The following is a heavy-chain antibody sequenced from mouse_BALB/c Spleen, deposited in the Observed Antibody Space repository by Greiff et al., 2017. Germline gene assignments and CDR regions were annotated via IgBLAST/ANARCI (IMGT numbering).Heavy chain of an antibody. V-gene: IGHV5-6-5*01. J-gene: IGHJ3*01. Sequence: EVQGVESGGGLVKPGGSLKLSCAASGFTFSSYAMSWVRQTPEKRLEWVASISSGGSTYYPDSVKGRFTISRDNARNILYLQMSSLRSEDTAMYYCARGAYGNLAWFAYWGQGTLVTVSA. CDR3: ARGAYGNLAWFAY. CDR1: GFTFSSYA. D-gene: IGHD2-10*02. CDR2: ISSGGST.